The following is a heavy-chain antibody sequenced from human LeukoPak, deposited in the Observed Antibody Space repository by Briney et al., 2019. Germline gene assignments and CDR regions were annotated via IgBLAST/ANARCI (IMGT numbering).Heavy chain of an antibody. CDR1: GYTFTGYY. V-gene: IGHV1-2*02. D-gene: IGHD6-13*01. J-gene: IGHJ6*03. CDR2: INPNSGGT. CDR3: ARSSSSWWVYMDV. Sequence: GASVKVSCKTSGYTFTGYYMHWVRQAPGQGLEWMGWINPNSGGTNYAQKFQGRVTMTRDTSISTAYMELSRLRSDDTAVYYCARSSSSWWVYMDVWGKGTTVTISS.